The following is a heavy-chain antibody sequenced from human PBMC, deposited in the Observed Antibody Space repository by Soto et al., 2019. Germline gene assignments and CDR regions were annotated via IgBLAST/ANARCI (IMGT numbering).Heavy chain of an antibody. D-gene: IGHD3-3*01. CDR1: GFTFTNYW. CDR3: ARGGKTDDEHYYYYYGMDV. CDR2: ISSDGRST. Sequence: EVQLVESGGGLVQPGGSLRLSCAASGFTFTNYWMHWVRQPPGKGLVWVSRISSDGRSTAYADSVKGRFTISRDNAKNTLYLQMNSLRAEDTALYYCARGGKTDDEHYYYYYGMDVWGQGTTVTVSS. J-gene: IGHJ6*02. V-gene: IGHV3-74*03.